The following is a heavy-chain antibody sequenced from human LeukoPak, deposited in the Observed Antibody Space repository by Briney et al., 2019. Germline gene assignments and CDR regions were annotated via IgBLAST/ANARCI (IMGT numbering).Heavy chain of an antibody. CDR2: VDHTGST. J-gene: IGHJ4*02. Sequence: SETLSLTCSVSDDSITMYYWTWIRQPPGKGLEWIRYVDHTGSTNYNPSLKSRVTISVDTSKNQFSLKLSSVTAADTAVYYCASLRYFDWSLFDYWGQGTLVTVSS. D-gene: IGHD3-9*01. V-gene: IGHV4-59*01. CDR3: ASLRYFDWSLFDY. CDR1: DDSITMYY.